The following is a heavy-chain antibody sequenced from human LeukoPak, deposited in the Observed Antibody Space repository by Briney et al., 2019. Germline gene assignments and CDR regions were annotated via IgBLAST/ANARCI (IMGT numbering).Heavy chain of an antibody. V-gene: IGHV5-51*01. J-gene: IGHJ2*01. CDR3: ARQDGLATSLDWYFDL. Sequence: GESLKISCKGSGYSFTSYWIAWVRQMPGKGLEWMGIIYPSDSDTRYNPSFQAQVTISADKSISTAYLQWSSLQASDTAMYYCARQDGLATSLDWYFDLWGRGTLVTVSS. D-gene: IGHD5-24*01. CDR1: GYSFTSYW. CDR2: IYPSDSDT.